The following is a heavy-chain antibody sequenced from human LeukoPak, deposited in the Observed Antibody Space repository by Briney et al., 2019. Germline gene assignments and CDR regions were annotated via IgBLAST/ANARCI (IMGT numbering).Heavy chain of an antibody. V-gene: IGHV4-59*11. J-gene: IGHJ5*02. CDR2: IYYSGST. Sequence: SETLSLPCTVSGGSISSHYWSWSRQPPGKGLEWIGYIYYSGSTNYNPSLKSRVTISVDTSKNQFSLKLSSVTAADTAVYYCARDQGYYGSGSYSHNWFDPWGQGTLVTVSS. CDR3: ARDQGYYGSGSYSHNWFDP. D-gene: IGHD3-10*01. CDR1: GGSISSHY.